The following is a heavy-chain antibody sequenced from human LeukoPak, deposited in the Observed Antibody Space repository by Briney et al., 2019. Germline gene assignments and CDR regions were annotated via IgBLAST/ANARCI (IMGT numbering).Heavy chain of an antibody. V-gene: IGHV3-30-3*01. D-gene: IGHD1-26*01. CDR3: ARDRWGTLGATKGYFDY. J-gene: IGHJ4*03. CDR1: GFTFSSYA. CDR2: ISYDGSNK. Sequence: PGGSLRLSCAASGFTFSSYAMHWVRQAPGKGLEWVAVISYDGSNKYYADSVKGRFTISRDNSKNTLYLQMNSLRAEDTAVYYCARDRWGTLGATKGYFDYWGQGTLVTVSS.